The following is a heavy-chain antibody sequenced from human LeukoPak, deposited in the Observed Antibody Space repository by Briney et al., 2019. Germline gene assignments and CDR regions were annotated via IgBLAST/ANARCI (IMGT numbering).Heavy chain of an antibody. J-gene: IGHJ4*02. CDR1: GFTFSTYW. CDR3: ARGGAARPDF. V-gene: IGHV3-7*01. CDR2: IKADGGEK. D-gene: IGHD6-6*01. Sequence: GGSLRLSCAASGFTFSTYWMNWLRQTPGKGLEWVAKIKADGGEKDHVASVKGRFTISRDNAKNSLYLQMNSLRVEDTAVYYCARGGAARPDFWGQGTLVTVSS.